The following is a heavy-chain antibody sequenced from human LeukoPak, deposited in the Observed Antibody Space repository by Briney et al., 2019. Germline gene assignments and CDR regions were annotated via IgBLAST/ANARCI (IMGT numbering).Heavy chain of an antibody. J-gene: IGHJ4*02. Sequence: PGGSLRLSCAPSGYPFSSSGMHWVRQAPGKGLGLVAGIWYDGSHYDDADSVKGGFIISRDNSKNTLYLQMNSRRAKDTAVYYCAQAWRWLQLNYWGQGTLVTVSS. CDR2: IWYDGSHY. CDR1: GYPFSSSG. V-gene: IGHV3-33*06. D-gene: IGHD5-24*01. CDR3: AQAWRWLQLNY.